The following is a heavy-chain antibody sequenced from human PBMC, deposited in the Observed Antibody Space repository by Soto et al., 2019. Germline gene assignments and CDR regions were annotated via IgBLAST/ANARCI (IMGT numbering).Heavy chain of an antibody. D-gene: IGHD2-2*02. V-gene: IGHV1-3*01. CDR3: ARSGNDCSSTNCYTGIFYYYYGMDV. J-gene: IGHJ6*02. Sequence: ASVKVSCKASGYTFTSYAMHWVRQAPGQRLEWMGWINAGNGNTKYSQKFQGRVTITRDTSASTAYMELSSLRSEDTAVYYCARSGNDCSSTNCYTGIFYYYYGMDVWGQGTTVTVSS. CDR1: GYTFTSYA. CDR2: INAGNGNT.